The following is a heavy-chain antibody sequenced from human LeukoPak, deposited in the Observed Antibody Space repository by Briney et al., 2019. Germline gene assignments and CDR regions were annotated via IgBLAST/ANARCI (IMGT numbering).Heavy chain of an antibody. J-gene: IGHJ1*01. CDR3: TTLPGYQLLFSLDREYFQH. V-gene: IGHV6-1*01. Sequence: SQTLSLTCAISGDSVSSNSAAWNWIRQSPSRGLEWLGRTYYRSKWYNDYAVSVKSRITINPDTSKNQFSLQLNSVTPEDTAVYYCTTLPGYQLLFSLDREYFQHWGQGTLVTVSS. CDR1: GDSVSSNSAA. CDR2: TYYRSKWYN. D-gene: IGHD2-2*01.